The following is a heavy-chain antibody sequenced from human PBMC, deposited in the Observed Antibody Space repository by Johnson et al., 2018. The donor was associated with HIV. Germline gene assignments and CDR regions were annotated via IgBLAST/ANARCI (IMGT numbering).Heavy chain of an antibody. CDR2: ISSSGSTI. J-gene: IGHJ3*02. V-gene: IGHV3-11*04. CDR1: GFSFSDYY. Sequence: QMQLVESGGGLVKPGGSLRLSCAASGFSFSDYYMSLIRQAPGKGLEWVSYISSSGSTIYYADSVVKGRFTISRDNAKNSVFLQMNSLRVEDTAIYYCARQPDNFWSSDAFDIWGQGTMVTVSS. D-gene: IGHD3-3*01. CDR3: ARQPDNFWSSDAFDI.